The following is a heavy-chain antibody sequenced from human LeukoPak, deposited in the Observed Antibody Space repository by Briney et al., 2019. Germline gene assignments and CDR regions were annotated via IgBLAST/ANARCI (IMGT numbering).Heavy chain of an antibody. CDR1: GYTFTSYG. Sequence: GASVKVSFKASGYTFTSYGISWVRQAPGQGLEWMGLISPGTGKTRYPQKFQGRVTMTRDTSINTVYMELSSLRSEDTAIYYCARVFGQWLAVDWGQGTPVTVSS. CDR2: ISPGTGKT. CDR3: ARVFGQWLAVD. D-gene: IGHD6-19*01. V-gene: IGHV1-8*02. J-gene: IGHJ4*02.